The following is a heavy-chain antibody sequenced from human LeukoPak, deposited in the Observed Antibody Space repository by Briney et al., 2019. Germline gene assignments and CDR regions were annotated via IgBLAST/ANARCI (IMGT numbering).Heavy chain of an antibody. J-gene: IGHJ4*02. CDR1: GFTFSSYV. V-gene: IGHV3-30*04. CDR2: ISYDGSKK. D-gene: IGHD3-10*01. CDR3: AKDIGSYYDY. Sequence: GGSLRLSCAASGFTFSSYVMHWVRQAPGKGLEWVAIISYDGSKKYYADSVKGRFTISRDNSKNTLYLEMNSLRAEDTAVYYCAKDIGSYYDYWGQGILVTVSS.